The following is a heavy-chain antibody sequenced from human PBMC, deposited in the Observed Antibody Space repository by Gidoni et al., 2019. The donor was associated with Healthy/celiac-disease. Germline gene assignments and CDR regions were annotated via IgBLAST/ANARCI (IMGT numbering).Heavy chain of an antibody. J-gene: IGHJ4*02. CDR1: GFTFSGSA. V-gene: IGHV3-73*01. CDR3: TRHRNDYGCNSDY. D-gene: IGHD4-17*01. Sequence: EVQLVESGGGLVQPGGSLKLSCAASGFTFSGSAMNWVRQASGKGLEWVGRIRSKANSYATAYAASVKGRFTISRDDSKNTAYLQMNSLKTEDTAVYYCTRHRNDYGCNSDYWGQGTLVTVSS. CDR2: IRSKANSYAT.